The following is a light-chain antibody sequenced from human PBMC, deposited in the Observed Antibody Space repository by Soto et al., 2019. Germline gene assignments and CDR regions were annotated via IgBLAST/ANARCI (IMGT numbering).Light chain of an antibody. V-gene: IGKV1-9*01. Sequence: DIQLTQSPSFLSASVGDRVTITCRASQGISSYLAWYQQKSGKAPKLLIYAASNLQSGVPERFSGSGSGTEFTITISSPQPEDFATYDCQHLNSYPFTFGPGTKVDIK. CDR3: QHLNSYPFT. J-gene: IGKJ3*01. CDR2: AAS. CDR1: QGISSY.